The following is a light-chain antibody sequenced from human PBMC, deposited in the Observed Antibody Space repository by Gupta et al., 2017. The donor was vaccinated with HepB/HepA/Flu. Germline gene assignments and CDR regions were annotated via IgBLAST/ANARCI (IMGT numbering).Light chain of an antibody. J-gene: IGLJ2*01. Sequence: QSALTQPASVSGSPGQSTPISCTGTSSDVGSYNLVSWDQQHPGKAPKLMIYEVSKRPSGVSNRFSGSKSGNTASLTIYGLQAEDEADYYCCSYAGSSTVVFGEGTKLTVL. CDR3: CSYAGSSTVV. CDR2: EVS. CDR1: SSDVGSYNL. V-gene: IGLV2-23*02.